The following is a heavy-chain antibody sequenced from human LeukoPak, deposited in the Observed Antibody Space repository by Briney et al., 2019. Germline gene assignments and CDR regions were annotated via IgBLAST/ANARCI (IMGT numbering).Heavy chain of an antibody. CDR2: IIPILGIA. V-gene: IGHV1-69*02. CDR1: GGTFSSYT. CDR3: SVVPAATSTGYYFDY. J-gene: IGHJ4*02. D-gene: IGHD2-2*01. Sequence: VKVSCKASGGTFSSYTISWVRQAPGQGLEWMGRIIPILGIADYAQKFQGRVTITADKSTSTAYMELSSLRSEDTAVYYCSVVPAATSTGYYFDYWGQETLVTVSS.